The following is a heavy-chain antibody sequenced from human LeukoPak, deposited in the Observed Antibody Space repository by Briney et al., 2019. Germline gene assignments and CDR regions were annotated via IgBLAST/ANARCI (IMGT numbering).Heavy chain of an antibody. Sequence: ASVKVSCKASGYMFASYGISWVRQAPGQGLEWMGWTGVYNDNTNLAPKFQGRVTMTTDISTTTAVMELRSLRSDDTAVYYCARDLFEYTYDLPFDYWGQGTLVTVSS. D-gene: IGHD5-18*01. CDR2: TGVYNDNT. J-gene: IGHJ4*02. V-gene: IGHV1-18*01. CDR1: GYMFASYG. CDR3: ARDLFEYTYDLPFDY.